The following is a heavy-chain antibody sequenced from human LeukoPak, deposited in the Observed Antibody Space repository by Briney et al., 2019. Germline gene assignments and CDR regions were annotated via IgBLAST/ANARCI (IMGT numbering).Heavy chain of an antibody. CDR1: GFTFSNYG. J-gene: IGHJ4*02. Sequence: PGRSLRLSCAASGFTFSNYGMHWVRQAPGKGLEWVAVIAYDGKNKYYADAVKGRFTISRDNSKNTVNLQMNSLRSEDTAMYFCAKDEARTTREPGGPFDYWGQGILVTVSS. V-gene: IGHV3-30*19. CDR3: AKDEARTTREPGGPFDY. D-gene: IGHD1-26*01. CDR2: IAYDGKNK.